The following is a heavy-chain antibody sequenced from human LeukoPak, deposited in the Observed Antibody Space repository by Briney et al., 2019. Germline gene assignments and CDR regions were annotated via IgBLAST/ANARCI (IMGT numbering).Heavy chain of an antibody. V-gene: IGHV2-70*01. CDR3: ARGREYSSSSFGYDY. J-gene: IGHJ4*02. CDR1: GFSLSTSGMC. Sequence: ESGPTLVKPTQTLTLTCTFSGFSLSTSGMCVSWIRQPPGQALEWLALIDWDDDKYYSTSLKTRLTISKDTSKNQVVLTMTNMDPVDTATYYCARGREYSSSSFGYDYWGQGTLVTVSS. CDR2: IDWDDDK. D-gene: IGHD6-6*01.